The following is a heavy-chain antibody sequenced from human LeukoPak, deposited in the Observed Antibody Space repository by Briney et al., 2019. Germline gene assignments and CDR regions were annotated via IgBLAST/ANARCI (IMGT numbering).Heavy chain of an antibody. J-gene: IGHJ4*02. CDR1: GGSFGDSY. CDR2: INQSGST. Sequence: PSETLSLTCAVYGGSFGDSYWSWIRQPPGKGLEWIGEINQSGSTNYNPSLKSRVTISVDTSKNQFYLQMNSVTDADTAVYYCARNGWYSFEYCGQGTLVTVSS. D-gene: IGHD6-19*01. V-gene: IGHV4-34*01. CDR3: ARNGWYSFEY.